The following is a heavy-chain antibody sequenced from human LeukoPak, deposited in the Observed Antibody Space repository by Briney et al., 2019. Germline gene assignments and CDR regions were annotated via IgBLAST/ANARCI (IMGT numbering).Heavy chain of an antibody. CDR3: GRGRSEDYYGMDV. D-gene: IGHD5-24*01. V-gene: IGHV4-61*02. CDR2: IYTSGST. J-gene: IGHJ6*02. CDR1: GGSISSGSYY. Sequence: PSETLSLTCTVSGGSISSGSYYWSWIRQPAGKGLEWIGRIYTSGSTNYNPSLKSRVTISVDTSKNQFSLKLSSVTAADTAVYYGGRGRSEDYYGMDVWGQGTTVTVSS.